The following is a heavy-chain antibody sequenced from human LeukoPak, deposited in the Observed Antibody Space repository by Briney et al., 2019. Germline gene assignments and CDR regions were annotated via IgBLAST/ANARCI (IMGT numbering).Heavy chain of an antibody. CDR1: GFTFSTYA. J-gene: IGHJ4*02. D-gene: IGHD5-18*01. CDR2: ISGTGGST. CDR3: AKRIQSAMAMGY. V-gene: IGHV3-23*01. Sequence: GGSLRLSCAASGFTFSTYAMTWVRQAPGKGLEWVSLISGTGGSTYYADSVKGRFTISRDNSKDTMYLQMNSLRAEDTAVYYCAKRIQSAMAMGYWGQGTLVTVSS.